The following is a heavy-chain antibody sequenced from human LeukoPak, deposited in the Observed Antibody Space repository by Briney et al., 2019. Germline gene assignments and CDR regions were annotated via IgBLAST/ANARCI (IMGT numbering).Heavy chain of an antibody. CDR1: GGSISSYY. D-gene: IGHD3-10*01. CDR3: AREWFEASSFYYYYYMDV. CDR2: IYTSGST. V-gene: IGHV4-4*07. J-gene: IGHJ6*03. Sequence: SETLSLTCTVSGGSISSYYWSWIRQPAGKGLEWIGRIYTSGSTNYNPSLKSRVTMSVDTSKNQFSLKLSSVTAADTAVYYCAREWFEASSFYYYYYMDVWGKGTTVTISS.